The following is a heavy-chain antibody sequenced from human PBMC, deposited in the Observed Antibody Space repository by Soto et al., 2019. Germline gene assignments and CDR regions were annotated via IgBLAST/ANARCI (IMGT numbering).Heavy chain of an antibody. CDR2: ISSSSTTI. V-gene: IGHV3-48*01. J-gene: IGHJ5*02. CDR1: GSSVSTFG. CDR3: ARDKGGSVAGFNWFDP. Sequence: PGGSLRLSCVASGSSVSTFGMNWVRQAPGEGLEWVAYISSSSTTIFYGGSVKGRFTASRDNAENSMYLEMHNLRVEDTAIYYCARDKGGSVAGFNWFDPWGHGTLVTVSS. D-gene: IGHD6-19*01.